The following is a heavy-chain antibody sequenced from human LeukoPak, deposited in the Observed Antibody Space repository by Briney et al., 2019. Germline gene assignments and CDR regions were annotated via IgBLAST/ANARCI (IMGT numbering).Heavy chain of an antibody. Sequence: GGSLRLSCVVSGFTFNMHWMHWVRQGPGKGLVWVSRMNSDGRLTMYADSVKGRFTISRDNAKNTLYLQMNSLRAEDTAVYYCARGGFYSSGFLDYWGQGTLVTVSS. CDR2: MNSDGRLT. J-gene: IGHJ4*02. D-gene: IGHD6-19*01. CDR3: ARGGFYSSGFLDY. CDR1: GFTFNMHW. V-gene: IGHV3-74*03.